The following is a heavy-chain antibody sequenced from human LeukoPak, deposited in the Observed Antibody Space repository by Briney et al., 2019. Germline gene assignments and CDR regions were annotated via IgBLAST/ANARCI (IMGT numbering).Heavy chain of an antibody. Sequence: ASVKVSCKASGYTFNRHGIAWVRQAPGQGLEWMGWISCYNGDTNYAQKVQGRVTMTTDTSTSTAYMELRSLTSDDPAVYYCARDPSNSGGWNPYFDYWGQGALVTVSS. CDR1: GYTFNRHG. V-gene: IGHV1-18*01. D-gene: IGHD6-19*01. CDR2: ISCYNGDT. J-gene: IGHJ4*02. CDR3: ARDPSNSGGWNPYFDY.